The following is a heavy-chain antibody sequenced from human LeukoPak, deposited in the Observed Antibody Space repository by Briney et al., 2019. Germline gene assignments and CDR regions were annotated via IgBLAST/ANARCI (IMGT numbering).Heavy chain of an antibody. Sequence: GASVKVSCKASGYTFTSYDINWVRQATGQGLEWMGWMNPNSGNTGYAQKFQGRVTMTRNTSISTAYMELSGLRSEDTAVYYCARALAVAGTDAFDIWGQGTMVTVSS. J-gene: IGHJ3*02. CDR2: MNPNSGNT. CDR3: ARALAVAGTDAFDI. V-gene: IGHV1-8*01. D-gene: IGHD6-19*01. CDR1: GYTFTSYD.